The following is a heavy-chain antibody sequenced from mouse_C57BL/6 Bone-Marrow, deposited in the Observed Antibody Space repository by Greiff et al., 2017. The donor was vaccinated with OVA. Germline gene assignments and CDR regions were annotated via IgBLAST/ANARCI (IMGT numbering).Heavy chain of an antibody. CDR1: GYTFTSYW. CDR2: IDPSDSET. Sequence: VKLQQPGAELVRPGSSVKLSCKASGYTFTSYWMHWVKQRPIQGLEWIGNIDPSDSETHYNQKFKDKATLPVAKSSSTAYMQLSSLTSVDSAVYYCARRYSNYVWYFDVWGTGTTVTVSS. J-gene: IGHJ1*03. CDR3: ARRYSNYVWYFDV. D-gene: IGHD2-5*01. V-gene: IGHV1-52*01.